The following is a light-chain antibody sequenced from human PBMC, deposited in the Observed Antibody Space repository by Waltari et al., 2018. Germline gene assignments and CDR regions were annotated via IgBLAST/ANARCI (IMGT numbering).Light chain of an antibody. CDR1: QSVSRA. CDR3: QHYVRLPAT. CDR2: GAS. Sequence: EIVLTQSPGTLSLSPGERATLSCRASQSVSRALAWYQQKPGQAPRLLISGASNRATGIPDRFSGIGSGTDFSLTISSLEPEDFAVYYCQHYVRLPATFGQGTKVEIK. J-gene: IGKJ1*01. V-gene: IGKV3-20*01.